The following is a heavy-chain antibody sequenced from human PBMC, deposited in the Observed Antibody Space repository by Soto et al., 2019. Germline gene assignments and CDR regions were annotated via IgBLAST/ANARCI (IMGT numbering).Heavy chain of an antibody. CDR3: ARSEGGSYPYFEY. V-gene: IGHV3-30*03. Sequence: GGSLRLSCAASGFPFNSYDMHWVRQAPGKGLEWVAVISYEGGNKNYADSVKSRFTISRDNSQNTLYLQMSSLRAEDTAVYYCARSEGGSYPYFEYWGQGTLVTVSS. J-gene: IGHJ4*02. CDR1: GFPFNSYD. CDR2: ISYEGGNK. D-gene: IGHD3-16*01.